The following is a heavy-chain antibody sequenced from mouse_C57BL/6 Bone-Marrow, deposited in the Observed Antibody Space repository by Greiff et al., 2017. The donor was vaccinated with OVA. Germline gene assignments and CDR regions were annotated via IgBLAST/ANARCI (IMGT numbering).Heavy chain of an antibody. V-gene: IGHV1-26*01. CDR1: GYTFTDYY. CDR3: AREYFYYAMDY. Sequence: VQLQQSGPELVKPGASVKISCKASGYTFTDYYMNWVKQSHGKSLEWIGDINPNNGGTSYNQKFKGKATLTVDKSSSTAYMELRSLTSEDSAVYYCAREYFYYAMDYWGQGTSVTVSS. J-gene: IGHJ4*01. CDR2: INPNNGGT. D-gene: IGHD5-2*01.